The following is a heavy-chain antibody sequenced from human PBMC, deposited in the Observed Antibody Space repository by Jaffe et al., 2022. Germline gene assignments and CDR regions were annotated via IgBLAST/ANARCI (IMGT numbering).Heavy chain of an antibody. V-gene: IGHV4-30-2*01. CDR3: ARGAVAAWFDP. CDR2: IYHSGST. Sequence: QVQLQESGPGLVKPSQTLSLTCTVSGGSISSGSYYWSWIRQPPGKGLEWIGYIYHSGSTYYNPSLKSRVTISVDRSKNQFSLKLSSVTAADTAVYYCARGAVAAWFDPWGQGTLVTVSS. D-gene: IGHD6-19*01. J-gene: IGHJ5*02. CDR1: GGSISSGSYY.